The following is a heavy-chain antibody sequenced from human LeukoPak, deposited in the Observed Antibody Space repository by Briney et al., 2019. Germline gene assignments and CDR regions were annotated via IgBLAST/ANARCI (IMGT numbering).Heavy chain of an antibody. Sequence: SETLSLXCGVFGGSFGGYYWSWSRQPPGKGLEWIGQIHHSGSTNYNPSLKSRVSISIDTPKNQFSLNLTSVTAADTAVYYCARLSSVEVIEFDIWGQGTMVTVSS. V-gene: IGHV4-34*01. CDR3: ARLSSVEVIEFDI. CDR1: GGSFGGYY. J-gene: IGHJ3*02. D-gene: IGHD3-22*01. CDR2: IHHSGST.